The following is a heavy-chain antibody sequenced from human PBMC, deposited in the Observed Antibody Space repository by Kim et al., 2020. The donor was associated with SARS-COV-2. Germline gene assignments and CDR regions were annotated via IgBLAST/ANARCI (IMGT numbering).Heavy chain of an antibody. V-gene: IGHV1-18*01. CDR3: ARDARYCTNGVCYYYYYGMDV. J-gene: IGHJ6*02. CDR1: GYTFTSYG. Sequence: ASVKVSCKASGYTFTSYGISWVRQAPGQGLEWMGWISAYNGNTNYAQKLQGRVTMTTDTSTSTAYMELRSLRSDDTAVYYCARDARYCTNGVCYYYYYGMDVWGQGTTVTVSS. CDR2: ISAYNGNT. D-gene: IGHD2-8*01.